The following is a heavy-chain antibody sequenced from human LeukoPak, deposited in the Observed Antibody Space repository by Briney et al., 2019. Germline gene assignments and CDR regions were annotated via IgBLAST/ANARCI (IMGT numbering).Heavy chain of an antibody. J-gene: IGHJ4*02. V-gene: IGHV3-23*01. CDR2: ISDSGAYT. D-gene: IGHD3-10*01. Sequence: GGSLRLSCAASGFTFTKYGMSWVRQAPGKGLEWISTISDSGAYTYYADFVKGRFTVPRDNSKNMVFLEVNSLRAEDTATYFCAKGRILWFGEQSDFDYWGQGTLVTVSS. CDR1: GFTFTKYG. CDR3: AKGRILWFGEQSDFDY.